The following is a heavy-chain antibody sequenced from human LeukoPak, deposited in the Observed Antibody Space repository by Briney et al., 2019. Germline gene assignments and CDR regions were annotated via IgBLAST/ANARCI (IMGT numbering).Heavy chain of an antibody. D-gene: IGHD3-22*01. J-gene: IGHJ4*02. V-gene: IGHV4-38-2*02. CDR1: GYSISSGYY. CDR2: IYHSGST. CDR3: ARHAPGDYYDSSGYKGGDYFDY. Sequence: SETLSLTCTVSGYSISSGYYWGWIRQPPGKGLEWIGSIYHSGSTYYNPSLKSRVTISVDTSKNQFSLKLSSVTAADTAVYYCARHAPGDYYDSSGYKGGDYFDYWGQGTLVTVSS.